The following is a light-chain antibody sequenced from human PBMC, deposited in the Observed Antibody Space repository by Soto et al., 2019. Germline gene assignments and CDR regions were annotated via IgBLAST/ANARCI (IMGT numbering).Light chain of an antibody. CDR1: QSLSSSY. V-gene: IGKV3-20*01. Sequence: EIVLTQSPGTLSLSPGERATLSCRASQSLSSSYLAWYQQKPGQAPRLLIYGASSRATGIPDRFSGSGSGTDFTLTISRLEPVDFAVYYCQHYGSSPRTFGQGTKVEIK. J-gene: IGKJ1*01. CDR2: GAS. CDR3: QHYGSSPRT.